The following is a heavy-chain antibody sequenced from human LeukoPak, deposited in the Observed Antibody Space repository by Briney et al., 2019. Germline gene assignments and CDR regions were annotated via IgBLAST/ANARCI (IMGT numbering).Heavy chain of an antibody. D-gene: IGHD1-26*01. Sequence: SETLSLTCTVSGGSISSYYWSWIRQPPGKGLEWIGYIYTSGSTNYNPSLKSRVTISVDTSKNQFSLKLSSVTAADTVVYYCARQFSGSYFRPDYFDYWGQGTLVTVSS. CDR1: GGSISSYY. J-gene: IGHJ4*02. V-gene: IGHV4-4*09. CDR2: IYTSGST. CDR3: ARQFSGSYFRPDYFDY.